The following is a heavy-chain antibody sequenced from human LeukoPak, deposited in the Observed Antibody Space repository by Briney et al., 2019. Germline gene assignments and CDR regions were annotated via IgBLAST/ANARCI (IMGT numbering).Heavy chain of an antibody. Sequence: GGSLRLSCVASGFNFRLYSINWVRQAPGKGLEWLSYISRTDNTVHYADSVKGRFTVSRDNAKNSVYLQMSNLRAEDTGVYYCARNGGPFDYWGQGILVSVSS. V-gene: IGHV3-48*01. D-gene: IGHD3-16*01. CDR2: ISRTDNTV. J-gene: IGHJ4*02. CDR3: ARNGGPFDY. CDR1: GFNFRLYS.